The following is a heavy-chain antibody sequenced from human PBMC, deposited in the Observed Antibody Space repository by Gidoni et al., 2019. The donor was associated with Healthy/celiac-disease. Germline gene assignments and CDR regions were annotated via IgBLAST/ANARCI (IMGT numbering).Heavy chain of an antibody. CDR2: IYSGGST. V-gene: IGHV3-53*01. CDR3: AREGGSGWSNWFDP. D-gene: IGHD6-19*01. CDR1: GVTVSSNY. Sequence: EVQLVESGGGLIQPGGSLRLSCAASGVTVSSNYMSWVRQAPGKGLELVSVIYSGGSTYYADSVKGRFTISRDNSKNTLYLQMNSLRAEDTAVYYCAREGGSGWSNWFDPWGQGTLVTVSS. J-gene: IGHJ5*02.